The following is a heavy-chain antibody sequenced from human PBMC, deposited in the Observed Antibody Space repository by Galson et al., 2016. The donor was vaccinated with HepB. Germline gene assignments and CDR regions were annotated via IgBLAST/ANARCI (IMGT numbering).Heavy chain of an antibody. J-gene: IGHJ4*02. V-gene: IGHV3-33*01. CDR1: GFRFSDRA. CDR3: ARDSGDSWSGYSAYYDY. D-gene: IGHD3-3*01. CDR2: IWPNGNSQ. Sequence: CAASGFRFSDRAMHWVRQPPGKGLEWVAVIWPNGNSQYYADSVKGRFTISRDNSKNTLYLQMSSLRAEDTAVYYCARDSGDSWSGYSAYYDYWGQGTLVNV.